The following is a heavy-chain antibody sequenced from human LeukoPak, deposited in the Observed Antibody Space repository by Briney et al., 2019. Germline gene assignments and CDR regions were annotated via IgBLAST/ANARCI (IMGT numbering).Heavy chain of an antibody. V-gene: IGHV4-4*02. J-gene: IGHJ3*02. Sequence: SETLSLTCAVSGGSISSSNWWSWVRQPPGKGLEWIGEIYHSGSTNYNPSLKSRVTISVDKSKNQFSLKLSSVTAADTAVYYCAGHEIYGMGATNDAFDIWGQGTMVTVSS. CDR1: GGSISSSNW. CDR3: AGHEIYGMGATNDAFDI. D-gene: IGHD1-26*01. CDR2: IYHSGST.